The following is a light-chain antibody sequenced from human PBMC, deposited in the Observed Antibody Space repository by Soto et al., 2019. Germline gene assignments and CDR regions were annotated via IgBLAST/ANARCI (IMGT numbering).Light chain of an antibody. J-gene: IGKJ1*01. CDR2: DAS. V-gene: IGKV1-39*01. Sequence: DILMTQSPSSLSASVGDRVIITCRASQNINNFLNWYQRKPGKAPNLLIYDASIFQSGVPSRFSGSGSGTDFTLTISSLQPEDFATYYCQQSYTTPWTFGQGTKVEIK. CDR1: QNINNF. CDR3: QQSYTTPWT.